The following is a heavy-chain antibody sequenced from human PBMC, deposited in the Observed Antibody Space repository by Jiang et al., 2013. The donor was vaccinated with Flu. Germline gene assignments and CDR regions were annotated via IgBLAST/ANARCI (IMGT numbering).Heavy chain of an antibody. Sequence: PGLVKPSETLSLTCTVSGGSISSRSYYWGWIRQPPGKGLEWIGSIFYTGITYYNPSLKSRVSISVDTSKNQVSLKVVSLTAADTAVYFCARERLGPSTVTTFPLDSWGQGTLVTVSS. D-gene: IGHD4-17*01. J-gene: IGHJ4*02. CDR3: ARERLGPSTVTTFPLDS. CDR1: GGSISSRSYY. V-gene: IGHV4-39*02. CDR2: IFYTGIT.